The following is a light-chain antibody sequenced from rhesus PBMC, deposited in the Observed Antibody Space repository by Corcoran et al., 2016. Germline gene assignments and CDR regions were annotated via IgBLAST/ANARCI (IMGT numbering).Light chain of an antibody. CDR2: KAS. J-gene: IGKJ4*01. CDR3: QHNYGIPLT. Sequence: DIQMTQSPSSLSASVGDRVTITCRTSENVNNYLNWYQQKTGKAPNHLIYKASTLQSGVPSRFSGSGSGTDYTFTISSLQSEDVATYYCQHNYGIPLTFGGGTKVEIK. V-gene: IGKV1-74*01. CDR1: ENVNNY.